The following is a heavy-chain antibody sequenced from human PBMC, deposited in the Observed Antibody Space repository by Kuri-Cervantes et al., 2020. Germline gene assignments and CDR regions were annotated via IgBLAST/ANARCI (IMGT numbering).Heavy chain of an antibody. D-gene: IGHD1-1*01. CDR1: GFTFDDYA. V-gene: IGHV3-9*01. CDR3: ARERFRAYEGTYEN. CDR2: ISWNSGAI. J-gene: IGHJ4*02. Sequence: SLKISCAASGFTFDDYAIHWVRQTPGKGLEWVSGISWNSGAIGYADSVKGRFTISRDNSKNTLYLQMNSLRAEDTAVYYCARERFRAYEGTYENWGQGTLVTVSS.